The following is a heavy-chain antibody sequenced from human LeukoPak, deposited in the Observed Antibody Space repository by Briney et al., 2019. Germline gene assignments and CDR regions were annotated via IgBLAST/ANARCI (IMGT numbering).Heavy chain of an antibody. D-gene: IGHD1-26*01. CDR1: GGSISSTNNY. CDR2: ISYSGSA. CDR3: ARSPSGSYPD. V-gene: IGHV4-39*07. J-gene: IGHJ4*02. Sequence: SETLSLTCTVSGGSISSTNNYWAWIRQPPGKGLEWIGSISYSGSASYNLSLKRRVTMSIDTSKNHFSLRLSSMTAADTATSYCARSPSGSYPDWGQGTLVTVSS.